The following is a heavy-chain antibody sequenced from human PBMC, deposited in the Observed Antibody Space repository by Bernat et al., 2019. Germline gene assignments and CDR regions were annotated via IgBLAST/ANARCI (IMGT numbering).Heavy chain of an antibody. J-gene: IGHJ4*02. CDR3: GGGAGNTGFDY. CDR2: ISSTSPYT. D-gene: IGHD3-10*01. Sequence: QVQLVESGGGLVKAGGSLRLSCGASGFIFSDYFMGWMRQAPGKGLEWVSYISSTSPYTNYADSVKGRFTISRDNAKRSLYLQMNSLRAEDTAVYYCGGGAGNTGFDYWGQGALVTVSS. V-gene: IGHV3-11*05. CDR1: GFIFSDYF.